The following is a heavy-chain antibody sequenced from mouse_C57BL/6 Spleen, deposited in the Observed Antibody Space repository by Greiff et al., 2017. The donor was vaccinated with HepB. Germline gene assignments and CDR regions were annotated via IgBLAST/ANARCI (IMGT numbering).Heavy chain of an antibody. J-gene: IGHJ3*01. V-gene: IGHV5-12*01. CDR2: ISNGGGST. D-gene: IGHD1-1*01. Sequence: EVHLVESGGGLVQPGGSLKLSCAASGFTFSDYYMSWVRQTPEKRLEWVAYISNGGGSTYYPDTVKGRFTISRDNAKNTLYLQMSRLKSKDTAMYYCASPYYGSSSWFAYWGQGTLVTVSA. CDR3: ASPYYGSSSWFAY. CDR1: GFTFSDYY.